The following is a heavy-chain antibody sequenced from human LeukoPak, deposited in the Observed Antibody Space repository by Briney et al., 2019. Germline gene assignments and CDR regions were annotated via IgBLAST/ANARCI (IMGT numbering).Heavy chain of an antibody. CDR3: TREYYYGSKPMDV. D-gene: IGHD3-10*01. V-gene: IGHV3-49*04. J-gene: IGHJ6*03. CDR1: GFTFGDYT. CDR2: IKSKAYGGTT. Sequence: GGSLRLSCTVSGFTFGDYTMTWVRQAPGKGLEWVGFIKSKAYGGTTEYAASVKGRFTISRDDSKRIAFLQMNNLKTEDTAVYYCTREYYYGSKPMDVWGKGTTVTVSS.